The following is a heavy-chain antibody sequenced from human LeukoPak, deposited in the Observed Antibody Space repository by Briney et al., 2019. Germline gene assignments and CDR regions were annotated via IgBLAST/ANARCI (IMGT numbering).Heavy chain of an antibody. V-gene: IGHV3-23*01. CDR3: AKGGLVHRFDP. J-gene: IGHJ5*02. CDR2: ISGDGGGT. CDR1: GFSLSSYA. Sequence: GGSLRLSCAASGFSLSSYAMSWVRQAPGKGLEWVSAISGDGGGTYYADSVKGRFTISRDNSKNTLYLQMNSLRADDTAVYYCAKGGLVHRFDPWGQGTLVTVSS.